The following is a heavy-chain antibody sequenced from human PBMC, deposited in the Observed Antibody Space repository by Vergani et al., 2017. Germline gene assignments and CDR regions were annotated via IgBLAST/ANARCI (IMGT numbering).Heavy chain of an antibody. D-gene: IGHD5-12*01. CDR3: AKGSYDGGGVGYFQD. J-gene: IGHJ1*01. Sequence: QVQLVESGGGVVQPGRSLRLSCAASGFTFSSYGMHWVRQAPGKGLEWVAVISYDGSNKYYADSVKGRFTISSDNSKNTLYLQMNSLRAEDTAVYYGAKGSYDGGGVGYFQDWGQGTLGTV. V-gene: IGHV3-30*18. CDR1: GFTFSSYG. CDR2: ISYDGSNK.